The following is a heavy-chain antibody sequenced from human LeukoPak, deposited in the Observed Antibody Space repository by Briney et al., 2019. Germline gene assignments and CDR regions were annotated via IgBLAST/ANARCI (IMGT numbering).Heavy chain of an antibody. CDR1: GFTFSSYW. J-gene: IGHJ4*02. CDR3: ARDDASSSFTY. D-gene: IGHD3-16*01. CDR2: INLDGSEK. V-gene: IGHV3-7*01. Sequence: GGSLRLSCAASGFTFSSYWMAWVRQAPGKGLEWVANINLDGSEKYYVDSVKGRFTISRDNAQNSLYLQMNSLRVEDTAVYYCARDDASSSFTYWGQGALVTVSS.